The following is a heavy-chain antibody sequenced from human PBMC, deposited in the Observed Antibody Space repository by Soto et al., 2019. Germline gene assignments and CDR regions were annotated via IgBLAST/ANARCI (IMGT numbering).Heavy chain of an antibody. CDR2: TSSNGVGT. J-gene: IGHJ6*03. V-gene: IGHV3-64*01. D-gene: IGHD6-6*01. CDR3: ARRARPDFYYMDV. Sequence: GGSLRLSCAASEFTLSGYAMDWVRQAPGKGLEYVSGTSSNGVGTYYANSVQGRFTISRDNSKNTVYLLMGSLRPEDMAVYFCARRARPDFYYMDVWGKGTMVTVSS. CDR1: EFTLSGYA.